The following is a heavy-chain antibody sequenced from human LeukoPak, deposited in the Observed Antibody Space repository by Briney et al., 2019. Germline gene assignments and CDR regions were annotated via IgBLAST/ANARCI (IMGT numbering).Heavy chain of an antibody. J-gene: IGHJ4*02. D-gene: IGHD6-19*01. CDR1: GGSISGYY. CDR3: TAVAGTGAFDY. V-gene: IGHV4-4*07. CDR2: IYTSGST. Sequence: PSETLSLTCTVSGGSISGYYWSWIRQPAGKGLEWIGRIYTSGSTNYNPSLKSRVAMSVDTSKNQFSLKLSSVTAADTAVYYCTAVAGTGAFDYWGQGTLVTVSS.